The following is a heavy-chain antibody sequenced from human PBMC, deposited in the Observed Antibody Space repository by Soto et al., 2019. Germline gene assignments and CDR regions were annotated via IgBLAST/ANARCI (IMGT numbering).Heavy chain of an antibody. CDR1: GFTFSGSA. Sequence: PGGSLRLSCAASGFTFSGSAMHWVRQASGKGLEWVGRIRSKANSYATAYAASVKGRFTISRDDSKSIAYLQMNSLKTEDTAVYYCTRAYGDYEMKLYYFDYWGQGTLVTVSS. D-gene: IGHD4-17*01. CDR2: IRSKANSYAT. J-gene: IGHJ4*02. V-gene: IGHV3-73*01. CDR3: TRAYGDYEMKLYYFDY.